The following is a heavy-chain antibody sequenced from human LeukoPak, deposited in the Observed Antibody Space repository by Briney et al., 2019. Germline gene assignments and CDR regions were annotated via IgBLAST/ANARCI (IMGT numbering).Heavy chain of an antibody. CDR3: AKDPYRASSGLVDY. V-gene: IGHV3-23*01. D-gene: IGHD5-12*01. CDR2: ISGSGGTT. CDR1: GFTFSNYA. Sequence: GSVTLYCATSGFTFSNYAVSWVRQAPGKGLEWVSSISGSGGTTYYADSVKGRFTISRDNSKNTLYLQMNSLRAEDTAVYYCAKDPYRASSGLVDYWGQGTLVTVSS. J-gene: IGHJ4*01.